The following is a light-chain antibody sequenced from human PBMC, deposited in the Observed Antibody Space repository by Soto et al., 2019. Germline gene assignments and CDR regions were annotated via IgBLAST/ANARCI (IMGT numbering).Light chain of an antibody. CDR1: QGISSY. J-gene: IGKJ5*01. CDR3: QQYYSYPPIT. Sequence: AIRMTQSPSSFSASTGDRVTITCRASQGISSYLAWYQQKPGKAPKLLIYAASTWQSGVPSRFSGSGSGTDFTLTISCLQSEDFATYYCQQYYSYPPITFGQGTRLEIK. CDR2: AAS. V-gene: IGKV1-8*01.